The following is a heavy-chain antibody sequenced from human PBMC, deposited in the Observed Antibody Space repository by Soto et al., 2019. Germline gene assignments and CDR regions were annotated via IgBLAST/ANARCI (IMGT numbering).Heavy chain of an antibody. D-gene: IGHD3-16*01. Sequence: PGGSLRLSCVASGLTFSNYWMTWVRQAPGKGLEWVVNIKQDGSEKYYVDSVKGRFTISRDNAKNSLYLQMNSLRAEDTAVYYCATEALSWGVAYWGQGTLVTVSS. V-gene: IGHV3-7*03. CDR3: ATEALSWGVAY. CDR2: IKQDGSEK. J-gene: IGHJ4*02. CDR1: GLTFSNYW.